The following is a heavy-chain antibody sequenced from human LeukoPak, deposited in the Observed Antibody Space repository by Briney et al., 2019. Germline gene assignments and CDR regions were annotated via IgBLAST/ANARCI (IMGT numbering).Heavy chain of an antibody. Sequence: GGSLRLSCAASGFTFSSYGMHWVRQAPGKGLEWVAVIWYDGSNKYYADSVKGRFTISRDNSKNTLYLQMNSLRAEDTAVYYCAKGPYSSGWYDHWGQGTLVTVSS. CDR2: IWYDGSNK. D-gene: IGHD6-19*01. J-gene: IGHJ5*02. CDR1: GFTFSSYG. CDR3: AKGPYSSGWYDH. V-gene: IGHV3-33*06.